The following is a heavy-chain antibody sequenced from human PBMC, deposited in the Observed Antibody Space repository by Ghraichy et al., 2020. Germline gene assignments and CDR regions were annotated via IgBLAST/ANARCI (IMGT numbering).Heavy chain of an antibody. CDR2: ISGSGDST. V-gene: IGHV3-23*01. J-gene: IGHJ4*02. Sequence: SCAASGFTFSSYAMSWVRQAPGKGLEWVSAISGSGDSTYYADSVKGRFTISRDNSKNTLYLQMNSLRAEDTAVYYCANWLAVAGYRFDYWGQGTLVTVSS. D-gene: IGHD6-19*01. CDR1: GFTFSSYA. CDR3: ANWLAVAGYRFDY.